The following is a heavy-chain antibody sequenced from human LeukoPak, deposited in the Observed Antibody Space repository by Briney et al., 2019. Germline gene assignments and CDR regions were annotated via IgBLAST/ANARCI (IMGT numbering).Heavy chain of an antibody. CDR1: GGSLSSYG. J-gene: IGHJ6*03. Sequence: SVKVSCKASGGSLSSYGFSWVRQAPGQGLEWMGGIVPMFDSRSFAQKFQGRLTITTDESTSTVYMELSSLRSDDTAVYYCARFYGGEQDLNLNYYYYYMDVWGKGTTVTVSS. D-gene: IGHD4-23*01. CDR3: ARFYGGEQDLNLNYYYYYMDV. V-gene: IGHV1-69*05. CDR2: IVPMFDSR.